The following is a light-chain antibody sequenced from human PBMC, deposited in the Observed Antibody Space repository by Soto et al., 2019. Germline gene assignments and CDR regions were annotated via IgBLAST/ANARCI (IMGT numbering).Light chain of an antibody. V-gene: IGKV3-15*01. J-gene: IGKJ1*01. Sequence: EIVMTQSPATLSVSPGERATLSCRASQSVSSSLAWYQQKPGQAPRLLIYGASTRATGIPARFSGSGSGTEFTLTIRSLQSEDFAVYYCQQYNNWPPDPWTFGQGTKVEIK. CDR2: GAS. CDR3: QQYNNWPPDPWT. CDR1: QSVSSS.